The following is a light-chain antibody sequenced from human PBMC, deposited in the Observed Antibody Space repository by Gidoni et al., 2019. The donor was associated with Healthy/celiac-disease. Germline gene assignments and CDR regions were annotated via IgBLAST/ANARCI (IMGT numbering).Light chain of an antibody. CDR3: QQYNNWPPWT. V-gene: IGKV3-15*01. Sequence: EIVMTQSPATLSVSPGESSTLSCRASQSVSSNLAWYQQKPCQAPRLLIYGSSTRATGIPSMFSGSGSGTEFTLTISSLQSEYFAVYYCQQYNNWPPWTFGQGTKVEIK. J-gene: IGKJ1*01. CDR1: QSVSSN. CDR2: GSS.